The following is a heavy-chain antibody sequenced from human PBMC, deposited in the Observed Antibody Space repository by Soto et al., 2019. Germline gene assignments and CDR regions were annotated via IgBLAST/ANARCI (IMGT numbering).Heavy chain of an antibody. CDR1: GFTFSSYS. D-gene: IGHD3-3*01. V-gene: IGHV3-21*01. CDR2: ISSSSSYI. Sequence: PGGSLRLSCAASGFTFSSYSMNWVRQAPGKGLEWVSSISSSSSYIYYADSVKGRFTISRDNAKNSLYLQMNSLRAEDTAVYYCAKNGPRFLEVYYYYMDVWGKGTTVTVSS. J-gene: IGHJ6*03. CDR3: AKNGPRFLEVYYYYMDV.